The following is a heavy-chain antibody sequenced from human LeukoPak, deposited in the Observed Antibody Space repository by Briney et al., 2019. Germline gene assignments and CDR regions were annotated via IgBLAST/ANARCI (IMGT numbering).Heavy chain of an antibody. J-gene: IGHJ4*02. CDR2: ISYDGSNK. CDR1: GFTFSSYA. V-gene: IGHV3-30-3*02. Sequence: GGSLRLSCAASGFTFSSYAMSWVRQAPGKGLEWVAVISYDGSNKYYADSVKGRFTISRDNSKNTLYLQMNSLRAEDTAVYYCAKYDDGYNRGGDYWGQGTLVTVSS. D-gene: IGHD5-24*01. CDR3: AKYDDGYNRGGDY.